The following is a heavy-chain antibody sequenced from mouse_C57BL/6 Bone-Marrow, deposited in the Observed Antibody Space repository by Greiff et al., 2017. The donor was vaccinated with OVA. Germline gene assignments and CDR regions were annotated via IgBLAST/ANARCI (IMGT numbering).Heavy chain of an antibody. CDR3: ARGSSYVEAY. CDR2: ISSGSSTI. D-gene: IGHD1-1*01. J-gene: IGHJ3*01. V-gene: IGHV5-17*01. Sequence: EVKVVESGAGLVKPGGSLKLSCAASGFTFSDYGMHWVRQAPEKGLEWVAYISSGSSTIYYADTVKGRFTISRDNAYNTLFLQITRLSSEDTAMCYCARGSSYVEAYWGQGTLVTVSA. CDR1: GFTFSDYG.